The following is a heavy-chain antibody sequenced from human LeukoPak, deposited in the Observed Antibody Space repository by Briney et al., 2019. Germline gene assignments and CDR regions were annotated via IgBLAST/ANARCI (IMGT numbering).Heavy chain of an antibody. V-gene: IGHV3-48*03. D-gene: IGHD3-9*01. CDR1: GFTFSSYE. CDR3: ARALYYDILTGYQTHTYYFDY. Sequence: PGGSLRLSCAASGFTFSSYEMNWVPQAPGKGLEWVSYISSSGSTIYYADSVKGRFTISRDNAKNSLYLQMNSLRAEDTAVYYCARALYYDILTGYQTHTYYFDYWGQGTLVTASS. J-gene: IGHJ4*02. CDR2: ISSSGSTI.